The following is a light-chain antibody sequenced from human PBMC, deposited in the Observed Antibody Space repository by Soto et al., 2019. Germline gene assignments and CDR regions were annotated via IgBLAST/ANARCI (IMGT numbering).Light chain of an antibody. CDR2: DVS. CDR1: SSDVGGYNY. CDR3: SSYTSSSVV. Sequence: QSALTQPASVSGSPGQSITISCTGTSSDVGGYNYVSWYQQHPGKAPKLMIYDVSNRPSGVSNRFSGSKSGNTASLTSSGLQAEDEADYYCSSYTSSSVVFGGGTSAPS. J-gene: IGLJ2*01. V-gene: IGLV2-14*01.